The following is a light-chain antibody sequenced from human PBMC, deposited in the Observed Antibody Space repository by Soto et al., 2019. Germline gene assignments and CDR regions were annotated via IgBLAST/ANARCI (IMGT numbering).Light chain of an antibody. CDR2: YAS. J-gene: IGKJ5*01. Sequence: EVMMTQFPDAVSVTAGETVTLSCGASQSVRTNLAWYQQRPGQAPRLLIHYASTRASDIPARFSGSGSGTEFTLTISSLQSEDFAVYYCQHRMNWPLTFGQGTRLEIK. V-gene: IGKV3D-15*01. CDR1: QSVRTN. CDR3: QHRMNWPLT.